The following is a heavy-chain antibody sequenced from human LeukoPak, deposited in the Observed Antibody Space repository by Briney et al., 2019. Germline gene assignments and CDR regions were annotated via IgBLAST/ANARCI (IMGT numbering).Heavy chain of an antibody. CDR2: IYYSGST. Sequence: SSETLSLTCTVSGGSISSYYWSWIRQPPGKGLEWIGYIYYSGSTNYNPSLKSRVTISVDTSKNQFSLKLSSVTAADTAVYYCARSTWIQLWLLDYWGQGTLVTVSS. CDR1: GGSISSYY. CDR3: ARSTWIQLWLLDY. D-gene: IGHD5-18*01. V-gene: IGHV4-59*01. J-gene: IGHJ4*02.